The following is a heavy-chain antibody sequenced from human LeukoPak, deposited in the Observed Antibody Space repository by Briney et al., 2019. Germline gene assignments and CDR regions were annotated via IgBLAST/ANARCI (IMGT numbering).Heavy chain of an antibody. J-gene: IGHJ4*02. CDR2: ISSNGGST. CDR1: GFTFSSYA. CDR3: AIGSYGLFRTFDY. V-gene: IGHV3-64*01. D-gene: IGHD5-18*01. Sequence: TGGSLRLSCAASGFTFSSYAMHWVRQAPGKGLEYVSAISSNGGSTYYANSVKGRFTISRDNSKNTLYLQMGSLRAEDMAVYYCAIGSYGLFRTFDYWGQGTLVTVSS.